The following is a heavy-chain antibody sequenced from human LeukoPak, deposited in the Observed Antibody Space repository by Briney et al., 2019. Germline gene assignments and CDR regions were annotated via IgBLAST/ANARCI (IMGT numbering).Heavy chain of an antibody. CDR1: GFTFSSYG. CDR2: TSSSDAGT. Sequence: GGSLRLSCAASGFTFSSYGMHWVRQAPGKGLEWVSATSSSDAGTYYADSVRGRFTISRDNSKNTLYLQMNSLRAEDTALYYCARALRRYKYDYPSPDYWGQGTLVTVSS. V-gene: IGHV3-23*01. J-gene: IGHJ4*02. D-gene: IGHD3-16*01. CDR3: ARALRRYKYDYPSPDY.